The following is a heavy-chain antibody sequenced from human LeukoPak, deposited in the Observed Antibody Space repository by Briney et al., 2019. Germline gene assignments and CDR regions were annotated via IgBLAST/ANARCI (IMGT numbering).Heavy chain of an antibody. D-gene: IGHD5-12*01. CDR3: VRDGGVSGYDLLDY. Sequence: PGGSLRLSCAASGFTFSSYAMSWVRQAPGKGLEWASGISGSGGSTYYADSVKGRFTISRDNAKNSVSLQMNSLRAEDTAVYYCVRDGGVSGYDLLDYWGQGTLVTVSS. CDR2: ISGSGGST. CDR1: GFTFSSYA. J-gene: IGHJ4*02. V-gene: IGHV3-23*01.